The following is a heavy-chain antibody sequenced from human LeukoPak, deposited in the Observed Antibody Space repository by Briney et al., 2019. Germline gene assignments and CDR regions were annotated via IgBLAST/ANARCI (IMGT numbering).Heavy chain of an antibody. CDR3: AKDSSGYYKDY. Sequence: HPGRSLRLSCAASGFTFDDYAMHWVRQAPGKGLEWVSSISGSGGSTHYADSVKGRFTISRDNSKNTLYLQMNSLRAEDTAVYYCAKDSSGYYKDYWGQGTLVTVSS. D-gene: IGHD3-22*01. V-gene: IGHV3-23*01. J-gene: IGHJ4*02. CDR1: GFTFDDYA. CDR2: ISGSGGST.